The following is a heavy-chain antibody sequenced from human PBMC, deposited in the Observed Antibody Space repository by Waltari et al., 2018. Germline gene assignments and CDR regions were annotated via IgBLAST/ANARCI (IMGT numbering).Heavy chain of an antibody. D-gene: IGHD3-16*02. CDR3: TTDIMITFGGVIVDY. CDR1: GFTFSNAW. V-gene: IGHV3-15*01. J-gene: IGHJ4*02. CDR2: IKSKTDGGTT. Sequence: EVQLVESGGGLVKPGGSLRLSCAASGFTFSNAWMSWLRQAPGKGLEWVGRIKSKTDGGTTDYAAPVKGRFTISRDDSKNTLYLQMNSLKTEDTAVYYCTTDIMITFGGVIVDYWGQGTLVTVSS.